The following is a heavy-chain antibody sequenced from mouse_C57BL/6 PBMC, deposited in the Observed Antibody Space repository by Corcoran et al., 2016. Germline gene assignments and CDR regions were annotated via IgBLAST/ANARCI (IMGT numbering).Heavy chain of an antibody. CDR2: IGPGSGST. D-gene: IGHD2-3*01. CDR1: GYTFTDYY. V-gene: IGHV1-77*01. CDR3: ARDGFAY. J-gene: IGHJ3*01. Sequence: QVQLKQSGAELVKPGASVKISCKASGYTFTDYYINWVKQRPGQGLEWSGKIGPGSGSTYYNEKFKGKATLTADKSSSTAYMQLSSLTSEDSAVYFCARDGFAYWGQGTLVTVSA.